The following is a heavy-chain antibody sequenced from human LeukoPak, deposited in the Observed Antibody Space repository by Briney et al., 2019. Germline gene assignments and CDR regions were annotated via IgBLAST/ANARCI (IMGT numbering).Heavy chain of an antibody. Sequence: GGSLRLSCTASGFTFGDYAMSWLRQAPGKGLEWVGFIRSKPYGGTTEYAASVKGRFTISRDDSKSIAYLQMNSLKTEDTAVYYCTASMIVVVIDYWGQGTLVTVSS. CDR3: TASMIVVVIDY. V-gene: IGHV3-49*03. CDR2: IRSKPYGGTT. J-gene: IGHJ4*02. CDR1: GFTFGDYA. D-gene: IGHD3-22*01.